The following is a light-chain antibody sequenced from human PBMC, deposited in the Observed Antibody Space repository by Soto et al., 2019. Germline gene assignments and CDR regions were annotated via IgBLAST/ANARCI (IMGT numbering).Light chain of an antibody. Sequence: AIRMTQSPSSLSASTGDRVTITCRASQGISSYLAWYQQKPGKAPKLLIYAASTLQSGVPSRFSGSGSGTEFTLNISCLQSEDFATYYCQQYYSYPLTFGGGTKVEIK. CDR3: QQYYSYPLT. J-gene: IGKJ4*01. V-gene: IGKV1-8*01. CDR2: AAS. CDR1: QGISSY.